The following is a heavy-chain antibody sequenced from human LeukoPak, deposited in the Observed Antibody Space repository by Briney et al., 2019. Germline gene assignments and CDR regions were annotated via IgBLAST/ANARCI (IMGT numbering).Heavy chain of an antibody. CDR2: IKQDGSEK. Sequence: GGSLRPSCAASGFTFSSYWVNWVRQAPGKGLEWVSNIKQDGSEKYYVDSVKGRFTISRDNAKNSLYLQMNSLRAEDTAIYYCVRAGRVATEDWGQGTLVTVSS. CDR3: VRAGRVATED. V-gene: IGHV3-7*01. CDR1: GFTFSSYW. J-gene: IGHJ4*02. D-gene: IGHD6-13*01.